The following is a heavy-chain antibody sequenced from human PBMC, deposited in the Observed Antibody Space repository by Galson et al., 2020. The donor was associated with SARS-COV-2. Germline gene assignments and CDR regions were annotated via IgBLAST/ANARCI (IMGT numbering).Heavy chain of an antibody. CDR2: NNPKSGGT. Sequence: ASVKVSCKASGYTFTDYYIHWVRQAPGQGLEWMGWNNPKSGGTNYAQKFEGRVTMTRDTSITTAYMELSRLRADDTAVYYCARLRYYDVLTGYIVDVWGQGTMGTVSS. V-gene: IGHV1-2*02. D-gene: IGHD3-9*01. J-gene: IGHJ6*02. CDR3: ARLRYYDVLTGYIVDV. CDR1: GYTFTDYY.